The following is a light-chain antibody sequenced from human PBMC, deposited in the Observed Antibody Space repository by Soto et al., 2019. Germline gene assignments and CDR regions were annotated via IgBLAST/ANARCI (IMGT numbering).Light chain of an antibody. J-gene: IGKJ4*01. CDR2: GAS. CDR1: QSVASSY. CDR3: QQYGSTWPLT. V-gene: IGKV3-20*01. Sequence: ENVLTQSPGTVSLSPGERATLSCRASQSVASSYLAWYQQRPGQAPRLLIYGASSRATGLPVRFSGSGSGTDFTLTISSLEPEDLAVYYCQQYGSTWPLTFGGGTKV.